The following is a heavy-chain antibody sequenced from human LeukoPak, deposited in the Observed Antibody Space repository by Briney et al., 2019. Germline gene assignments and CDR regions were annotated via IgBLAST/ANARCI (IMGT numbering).Heavy chain of an antibody. Sequence: PGGSLRLSCSVSGFTFSTYVMHWVRQASGKGLEYVSAISSNGDNTYYADSVKGRFTISRDNSKNTLYLQMSSLRADDTAVYYWVRGTGYWGQGTLVTVSS. V-gene: IGHV3-64D*06. CDR2: ISSNGDNT. J-gene: IGHJ4*02. CDR1: GFTFSTYV. CDR3: VRGTGY.